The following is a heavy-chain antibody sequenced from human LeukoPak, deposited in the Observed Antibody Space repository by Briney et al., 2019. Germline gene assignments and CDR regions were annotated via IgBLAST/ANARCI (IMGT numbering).Heavy chain of an antibody. J-gene: IGHJ4*02. CDR3: AKSLQSVVVVTSNFDY. D-gene: IGHD3-22*01. V-gene: IGHV3-23*01. CDR2: ISGSGGST. CDR1: GFTFNRYA. Sequence: GGSLRLSCAASGFTFNRYAMSGVRQAPGKGLEWVSAISGSGGSTYYADSVKGRFTISRDNSKNTLYLQMNSLRAEDTAVYYCAKSLQSVVVVTSNFDYWGQGTLVTVSS.